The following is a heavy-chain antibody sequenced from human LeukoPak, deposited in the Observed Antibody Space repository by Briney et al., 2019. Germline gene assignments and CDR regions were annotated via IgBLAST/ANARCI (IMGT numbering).Heavy chain of an antibody. Sequence: ASVKVSCKASGYTFTDYHMHWVRQAPGQGLDWMGWINPNSGGTDYAQKFQGRVTMTRDTSISTAYMDLNRLTSDDAAVYYCVRGRRTATATKASSNPLFDHWGQGTLVTVSS. J-gene: IGHJ4*02. CDR3: VRGRRTATATKASSNPLFDH. CDR2: INPNSGGT. D-gene: IGHD6-25*01. V-gene: IGHV1-2*02. CDR1: GYTFTDYH.